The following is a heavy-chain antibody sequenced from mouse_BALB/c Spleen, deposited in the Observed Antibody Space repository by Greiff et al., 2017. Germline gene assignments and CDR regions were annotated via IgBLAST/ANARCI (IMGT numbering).Heavy chain of an antibody. D-gene: IGHD2-4*01. Sequence: QVQLQQSGPGLVAPSQSLSITCTVSGFSLTSYGVHWVRQPPGKGLEWLGVIWAGGSTNYNSALMSRLSISKDNSKSQVFLKMNSLQTDDTAMYYCARAGDYDAWFAYWGQGTLVTVSA. CDR2: IWAGGST. V-gene: IGHV2-9*02. CDR3: ARAGDYDAWFAY. J-gene: IGHJ3*01. CDR1: GFSLTSYG.